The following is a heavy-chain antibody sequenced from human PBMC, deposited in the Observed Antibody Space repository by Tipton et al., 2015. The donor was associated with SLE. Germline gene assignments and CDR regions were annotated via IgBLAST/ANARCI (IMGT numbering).Heavy chain of an antibody. V-gene: IGHV3-30*04. Sequence: SLRLSCAASGFTFSNYAVHWVRQAPGKGLEWVALISNDGSNKYYADSVKGRFTISRDNSKNTLYLQMNSLRAEDTAVYYCAREQQGSEYFQHWGQGTLVTVSS. D-gene: IGHD6-13*01. CDR3: AREQQGSEYFQH. CDR1: GFTFSNYA. CDR2: ISNDGSNK. J-gene: IGHJ1*01.